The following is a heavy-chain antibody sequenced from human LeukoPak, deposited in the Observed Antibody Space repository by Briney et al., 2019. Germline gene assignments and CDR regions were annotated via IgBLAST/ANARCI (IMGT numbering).Heavy chain of an antibody. Sequence: GGSLRLSCAASGFTFSSYAMSWVRQAPGKGLEWVSAISGSGGSTYYADSVKGRFTISSDNSKNTLYLQMNSLRAEDTAVYYCAKDRNYYDSSGYYLHFDYWGQGTLVTVSS. V-gene: IGHV3-23*01. J-gene: IGHJ4*02. CDR3: AKDRNYYDSSGYYLHFDY. CDR1: GFTFSSYA. CDR2: ISGSGGST. D-gene: IGHD3-22*01.